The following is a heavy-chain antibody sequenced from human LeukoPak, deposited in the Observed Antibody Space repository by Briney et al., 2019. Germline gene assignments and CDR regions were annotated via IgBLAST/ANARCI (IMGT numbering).Heavy chain of an antibody. V-gene: IGHV3-7*02. CDR1: GFTFSSYW. CDR2: IKQDGSEK. J-gene: IGHJ4*02. D-gene: IGHD2/OR15-2a*01. CDR3: SGGKLSGY. Sequence: PGGALRLSCAASGFTFSSYWMSWVRQAPGKGLEWVANIKQDGSEKYYVDSVKGRFAISRDNAKNSLYLQMNSLRAEDTAVYYCSGGKLSGYWGQGTLVTVSS.